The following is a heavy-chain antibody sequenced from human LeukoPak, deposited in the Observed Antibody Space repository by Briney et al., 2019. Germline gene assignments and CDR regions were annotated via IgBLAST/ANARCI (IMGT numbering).Heavy chain of an antibody. D-gene: IGHD3-10*01. V-gene: IGHV4-38-2*02. CDR1: GYSITSGYY. CDR3: ARVVLLWFGETYNWFDP. J-gene: IGHJ5*02. Sequence: SETLSLTCTVSGYSITSGYYWGWIRQPPGKGLEWIGSIYHTGSTYYNPSLKSRVTISVDTSKNQFSLNLSSVTAADTAVYYCARVVLLWFGETYNWFDPWGQGTLVTVSS. CDR2: IYHTGST.